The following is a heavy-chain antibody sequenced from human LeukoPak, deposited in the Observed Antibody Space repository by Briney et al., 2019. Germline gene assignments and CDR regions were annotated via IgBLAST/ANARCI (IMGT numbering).Heavy chain of an antibody. CDR1: GFTFSSYE. J-gene: IGHJ4*02. CDR2: ISSSGSTI. CDR3: ARSPRYCSGGSCRTLDY. V-gene: IGHV3-48*03. Sequence: PGGSLRLSCAASGFTFSSYEMNWVRQAPGKGLEWVSYISSSGSTIYYADSVKGRFTISRDNAKNSLYLQMNSLRAEDTAVYYCARSPRYCSGGSCRTLDYWGQGTLVTASS. D-gene: IGHD2-15*01.